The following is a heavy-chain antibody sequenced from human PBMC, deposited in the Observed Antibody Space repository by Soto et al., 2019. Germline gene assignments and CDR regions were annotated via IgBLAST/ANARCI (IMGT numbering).Heavy chain of an antibody. CDR1: GGSFSGYY. CDR2: INHRGST. D-gene: IGHD3-10*01. J-gene: IGHJ6*02. Sequence: SETLSLTCAVYGGSFSGYYWSWIRQPPGKGLEWIGEINHRGSTHYNPSLKSRVTISVDTSKNQFSLKLSSVTAADTAVYYCARGRYYYGSGSYYGHYYYYYCRDVWGQGTTVTVSS. CDR3: ARGRYYYGSGSYYGHYYYYYCRDV. V-gene: IGHV4-34*01.